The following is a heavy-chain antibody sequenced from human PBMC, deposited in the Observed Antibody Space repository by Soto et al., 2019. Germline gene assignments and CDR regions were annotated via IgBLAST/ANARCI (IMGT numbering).Heavy chain of an antibody. CDR1: GYTFTTYA. D-gene: IGHD2-15*01. CDR3: ARDRVVVVVAATRGYWFDP. V-gene: IGHV1-3*01. CDR2: INAGNGNT. Sequence: ASVKVSCKASGYTFTTYAMHWVRQAPGQRLEWMGWINAGNGNTKYSQKFQGRVTITRDTSASTAYMELSSLRSEDTAVYYCARDRVVVVVAATRGYWFDPWGQGTLVTVSS. J-gene: IGHJ5*02.